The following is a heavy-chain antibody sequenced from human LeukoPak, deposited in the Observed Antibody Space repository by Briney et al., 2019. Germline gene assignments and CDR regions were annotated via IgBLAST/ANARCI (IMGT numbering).Heavy chain of an antibody. J-gene: IGHJ2*01. Sequence: SETLSLTCAVSGGSISSGGYSWSWIRQPPGKGLEWIGYIYHSGSTYYNPSLKSRVTISVDTSKNQFSLKLSSVTAADTAVYYCARDPRGPITMIVVRYFDLWGRGTLVTVSS. CDR1: GGSISSGGYS. CDR3: ARDPRGPITMIVVRYFDL. CDR2: IYHSGST. V-gene: IGHV4-30-2*01. D-gene: IGHD3-22*01.